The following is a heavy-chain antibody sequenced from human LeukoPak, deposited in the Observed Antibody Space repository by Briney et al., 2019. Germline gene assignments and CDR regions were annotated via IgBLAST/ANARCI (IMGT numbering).Heavy chain of an antibody. Sequence: PSETLSLTCAVSGGSISSGGYSWSWIRQPPGKGLEGIGYIYHSGSTYHNPSLKSRVTISVDRSKNQFSLKLSSVTAADTAVYYCARALLWFGELSVWFDPWGQGTLVTVSS. CDR2: IYHSGST. CDR1: GGSISSGGYS. V-gene: IGHV4-30-2*01. CDR3: ARALLWFGELSVWFDP. J-gene: IGHJ5*02. D-gene: IGHD3-10*01.